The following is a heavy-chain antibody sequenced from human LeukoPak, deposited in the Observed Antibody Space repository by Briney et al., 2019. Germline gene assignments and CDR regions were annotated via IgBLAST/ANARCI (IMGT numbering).Heavy chain of an antibody. Sequence: SETLSLTCTVSGGSISSYLWSWIRQSPGKGPEWIGYISNSGSTNCNPSLRSRVTISLDTSKNQFSLRLSFVTAADTAVYYCARDKSLRGNWFGNDYWGQGTLVTVSS. V-gene: IGHV4-59*01. J-gene: IGHJ4*02. CDR1: GGSISSYL. CDR3: ARDKSLRGNWFGNDY. D-gene: IGHD3-10*01. CDR2: ISNSGST.